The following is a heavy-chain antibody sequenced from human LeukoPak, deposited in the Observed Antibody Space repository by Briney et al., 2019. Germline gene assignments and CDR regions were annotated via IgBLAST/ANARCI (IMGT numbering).Heavy chain of an antibody. CDR3: AKEHSYCGPGCNSLLDV. V-gene: IGHV3-23*01. CDR2: ISGNGNTK. J-gene: IGHJ6*04. D-gene: IGHD2-21*02. Sequence: PGGSLSFSGAASGFTFSGSSRSGAPRAPGRGRKGVSIISGNGNTKYYADTVKGRFTISRDNSKKTLYLQMNSLRGEDTATYYCAKEHSYCGPGCNSLLDVWGKGTTVTVSS. CDR1: GFTFSGSS.